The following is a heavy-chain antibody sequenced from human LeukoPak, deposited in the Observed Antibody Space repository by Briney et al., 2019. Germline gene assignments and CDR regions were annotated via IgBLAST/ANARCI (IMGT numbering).Heavy chain of an antibody. CDR3: AREFRRDGYPYYYYYMDV. V-gene: IGHV4-4*07. CDR2: IFTSGST. CDR1: SGSISNFH. Sequence: SETLSLTCSVSSGSISNFHWSWIRQPAGKGLEWIGRIFTSGSTNYNPSLKSRVTMSVDTSKNQFSLKLSSVTAADTAVYYCAREFRRDGYPYYYYYMDVWGKGTTVTISS. J-gene: IGHJ6*03. D-gene: IGHD5-24*01.